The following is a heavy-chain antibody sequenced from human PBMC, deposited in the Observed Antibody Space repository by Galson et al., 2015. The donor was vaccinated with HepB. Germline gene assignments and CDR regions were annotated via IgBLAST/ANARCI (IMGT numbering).Heavy chain of an antibody. Sequence: QSGAEVKKPGESLKISCKGSGYSFTSYWIGWVRQMPGKGLEWMGIIYPGDSDTRYSPSFQGQVTISADKSISTAYLQWSSLKASDTAMYYCARRVRIYYDSSGYYSWYFDYWRQGSLVTVSS. CDR2: IYPGDSDT. CDR3: ARRVRIYYDSSGYYSWYFDY. J-gene: IGHJ4*02. V-gene: IGHV5-51*03. CDR1: GYSFTSYW. D-gene: IGHD3-22*01.